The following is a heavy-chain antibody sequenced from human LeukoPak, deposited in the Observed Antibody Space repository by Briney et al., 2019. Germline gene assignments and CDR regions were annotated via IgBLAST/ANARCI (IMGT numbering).Heavy chain of an antibody. D-gene: IGHD1-1*01. CDR2: IRSKAYGETA. V-gene: IGHV3-49*03. CDR3: TRDRGAYNLYDY. CDR1: GFTFGDYA. Sequence: GGSLRLSCTASGFTFGDYAMSWIRQAPGKGLEWVGFIRSKAYGETADYAASVKGRFTISRDDSKAIAYLQLNSLKTEDTAVYHCTRDRGAYNLYDYWGQGTLVTVSS. J-gene: IGHJ4*02.